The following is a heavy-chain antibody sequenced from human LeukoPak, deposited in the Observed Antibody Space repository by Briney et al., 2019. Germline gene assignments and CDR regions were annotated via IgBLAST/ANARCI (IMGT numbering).Heavy chain of an antibody. CDR2: IYYSGST. D-gene: IGHD4-23*01. J-gene: IGHJ4*02. V-gene: IGHV4-31*03. Sequence: NPSETLSLTCTVSGGSVSSGSYYWSWIRQHPGKGIEWIGFIYYSGSTFYNPSLKRRVTISIDTSKNQFSLKVSSVTAADTAVYYCARVTAVVTQPVDYWGQGTLVTVSS. CDR3: ARVTAVVTQPVDY. CDR1: GGSVSSGSYY.